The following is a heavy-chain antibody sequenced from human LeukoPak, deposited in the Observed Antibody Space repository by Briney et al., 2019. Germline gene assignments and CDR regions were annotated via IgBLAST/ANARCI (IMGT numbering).Heavy chain of an antibody. V-gene: IGHV3-30*18. Sequence: GGSLRLSCAASGFTFSSYGMHWVRQAPGKGLEWVAVISYDGSNKYYADSVKGRFTISRDNSKNTLYLQMNSLRAEDTAVYYCANDFPIGAFDIWGQGTMVTVSS. CDR1: GFTFSSYG. D-gene: IGHD3-22*01. CDR3: ANDFPIGAFDI. CDR2: ISYDGSNK. J-gene: IGHJ3*02.